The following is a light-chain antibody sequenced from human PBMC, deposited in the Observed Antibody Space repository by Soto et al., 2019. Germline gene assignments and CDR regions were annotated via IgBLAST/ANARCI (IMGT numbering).Light chain of an antibody. J-gene: IGLJ1*01. CDR1: SSDVGRYSY. Sequence: QSSLAQPRSVSFSPGPSVSISCSGTSSDVGRYSYVSWYQQHPGKAPKLMIYDVSERPSGVPDRFSGSKSGNTASLTISGLQAEDEADYYCCSYAGTYTGVFGTGTKVTVL. V-gene: IGLV2-11*01. CDR2: DVS. CDR3: CSYAGTYTGV.